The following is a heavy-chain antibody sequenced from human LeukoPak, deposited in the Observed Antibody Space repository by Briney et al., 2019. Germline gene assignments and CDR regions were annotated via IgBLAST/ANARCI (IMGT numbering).Heavy chain of an antibody. CDR3: ARDLGITMVFYGMDV. CDR1: GFTFSSYA. Sequence: PGGSLRLSCAASGFTFSSYAMSWVRQAPGKGLEWVAVISYDGSNKYYADSVKGRFTISRDNSKNTLYLQMNSLRAEDTAVYYCARDLGITMVFYGMDVWGQGTTVTVSS. D-gene: IGHD3-10*01. V-gene: IGHV3-30-3*01. J-gene: IGHJ6*02. CDR2: ISYDGSNK.